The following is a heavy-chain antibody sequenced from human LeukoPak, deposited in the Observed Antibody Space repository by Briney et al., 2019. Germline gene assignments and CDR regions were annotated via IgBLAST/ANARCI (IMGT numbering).Heavy chain of an antibody. J-gene: IGHJ4*02. CDR3: AKDLKAYGDYFPYFDY. V-gene: IGHV3-21*01. D-gene: IGHD4-17*01. Sequence: PGGSLRLSCEVSGFTFSSYHMNWVRQAPGKGLEWVSSIGSSGSYIYYADSLTGRFTISRDNAKNSLYLQMNSLRAEDTAVYYCAKDLKAYGDYFPYFDYWGQGTLVTVSS. CDR1: GFTFSSYH. CDR2: IGSSGSYI.